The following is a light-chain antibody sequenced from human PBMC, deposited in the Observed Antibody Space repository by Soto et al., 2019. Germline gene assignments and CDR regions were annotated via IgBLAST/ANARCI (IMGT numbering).Light chain of an antibody. CDR3: QQYSSSPLT. J-gene: IGKJ4*01. Sequence: ESVLTQSPGTLCLSPGERATLSCRTSQSVSSSHLAWYQQKPGQAPRLLIYGASSRATGIPDRFSGSGSGTEFTLTISRLEPEDFAVYHCQQYSSSPLTFGGGTKVEIK. CDR2: GAS. V-gene: IGKV3-20*01. CDR1: QSVSSSH.